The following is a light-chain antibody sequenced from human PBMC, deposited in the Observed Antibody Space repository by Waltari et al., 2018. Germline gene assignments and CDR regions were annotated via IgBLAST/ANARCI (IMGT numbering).Light chain of an antibody. CDR2: EGS. J-gene: IGLJ1*01. Sequence: QSALTQPASVSGSPGQSITIPCTGTSSDVGSYNLVSWYQQHPGKAPKLMIYEGSKRPSGVSNRFSDSKSGNTASLTISGLQAEDEADYYCCSYAGSLYVFGTGTKVTVL. V-gene: IGLV2-23*01. CDR3: CSYAGSLYV. CDR1: SSDVGSYNL.